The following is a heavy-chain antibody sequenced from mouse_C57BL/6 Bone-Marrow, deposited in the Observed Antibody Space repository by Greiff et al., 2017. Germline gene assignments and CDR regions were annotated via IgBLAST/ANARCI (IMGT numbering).Heavy chain of an antibody. CDR1: GYTFTDYE. J-gene: IGHJ2*01. V-gene: IGHV1-15*01. Sequence: QVQLKQSGAELVRPGASVTLSCKASGYTFTDYEMHWVKQTPVHGLEWIGAIDPETGGTAYNQKFKGKAILTADKSSSTAYMKRRSLASKDSDVCYSARLLFYYSKDWGQGTTLTVSS. CDR2: IDPETGGT. CDR3: ARLLFYYSKD. D-gene: IGHD2-5*01.